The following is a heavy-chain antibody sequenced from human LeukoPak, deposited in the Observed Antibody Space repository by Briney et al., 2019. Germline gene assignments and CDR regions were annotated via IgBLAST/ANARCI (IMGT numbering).Heavy chain of an antibody. Sequence: ASVKVSCKASGGTFSSYAISWVRQAPGQGLEWMGGIIPIFGTANYAQKFQGRVTITTDESTSTAYMELSSLRSGDTAVYYCAGIGYCSGGSCYGGQVRFDPWGQGTLVTVSS. CDR3: AGIGYCSGGSCYGGQVRFDP. CDR2: IIPIFGTA. J-gene: IGHJ5*02. CDR1: GGTFSSYA. V-gene: IGHV1-69*05. D-gene: IGHD2-15*01.